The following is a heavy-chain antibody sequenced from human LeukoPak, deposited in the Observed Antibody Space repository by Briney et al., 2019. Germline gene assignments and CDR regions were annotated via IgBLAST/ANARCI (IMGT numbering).Heavy chain of an antibody. D-gene: IGHD2-15*01. V-gene: IGHV3-48*03. Sequence: GGSLRLSCAASGFTFSSYEMNWVRQTPGKGLEWVSYISSSGSIIYYADSVKGRFTISRDNAKNSLYLQMNSLRAEDTAVYYCARGRHIVVVVAASDLFDYWGQGTLVTVSS. CDR2: ISSSGSII. J-gene: IGHJ4*02. CDR1: GFTFSSYE. CDR3: ARGRHIVVVVAASDLFDY.